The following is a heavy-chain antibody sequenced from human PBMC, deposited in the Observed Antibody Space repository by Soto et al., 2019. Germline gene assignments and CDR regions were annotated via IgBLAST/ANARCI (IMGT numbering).Heavy chain of an antibody. CDR1: GFTFSSYA. CDR2: ISGSGGST. CDR3: AKGLGCSGGSCYSNAYYYYYMDV. V-gene: IGHV3-23*01. Sequence: EVQLLESGGGLVQPGGSLRLSCAASGFTFSSYAMSWVRQAPGKGLEWVSAISGSGGSTYYADSVKGRFTISRDNSKNTLYLQLNGLRAEDTAVYYCAKGLGCSGGSCYSNAYYYYYMDVWGKGTTVTVSS. D-gene: IGHD2-15*01. J-gene: IGHJ6*03.